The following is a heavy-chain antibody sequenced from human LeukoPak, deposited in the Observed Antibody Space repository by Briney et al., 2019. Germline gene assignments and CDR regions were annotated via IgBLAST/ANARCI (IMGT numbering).Heavy chain of an antibody. J-gene: IGHJ6*03. Sequence: PGGSLRLSCAASGFTFSSYGMHWVRQAPGKGLEWVAFIRYDGSNKYYADSVKGRFTISRDNSKNTLYLQINSLRAEDTAVYYCARAGRKSRGVDIVRKKETGYYYYLDVWGKGTTVTVSS. CDR2: IRYDGSNK. CDR1: GFTFSSYG. V-gene: IGHV3-30*02. D-gene: IGHD2-15*01. CDR3: ARAGRKSRGVDIVRKKETGYYYYLDV.